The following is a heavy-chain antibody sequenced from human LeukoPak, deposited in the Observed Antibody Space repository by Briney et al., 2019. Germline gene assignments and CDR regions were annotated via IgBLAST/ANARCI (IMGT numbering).Heavy chain of an antibody. V-gene: IGHV7-4-1*02. CDR2: INTNTGNP. CDR3: ARVTLPYYYGSGRAGFDP. D-gene: IGHD3-10*01. Sequence: GASVKVSCKASGYTFTGYAMNWVRQAPGQGLEWIGWINTNTGNPTYAQGFTGRFVFSLDTSVSTAYLKISSLKAEDTAVYYCARVTLPYYYGSGRAGFDPWGQGTLVTVSS. CDR1: GYTFTGYA. J-gene: IGHJ5*02.